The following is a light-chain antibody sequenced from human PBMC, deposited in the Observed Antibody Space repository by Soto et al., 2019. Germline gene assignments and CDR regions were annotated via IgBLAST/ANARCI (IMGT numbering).Light chain of an antibody. J-gene: IGKJ4*01. CDR1: QSVRSY. V-gene: IGKV3-11*01. Sequence: EIVLTQSPATLSLSPGERATLSCRASQSVRSYLAWYQQKPGQAPRLLIYDASNRATGIPARFSGSGSGTYFTLTISSLEPEDFAVYYCQQRSNWPLTFGGGTTVEIK. CDR3: QQRSNWPLT. CDR2: DAS.